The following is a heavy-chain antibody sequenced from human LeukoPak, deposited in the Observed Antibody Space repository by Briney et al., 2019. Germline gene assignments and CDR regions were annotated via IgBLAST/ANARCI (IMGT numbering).Heavy chain of an antibody. Sequence: GGSLRLSCAASGFTFSSYGMPWVRQAPGKGLEWVAVIWYDGSNKYYADSVKGRFTISRDNSKNTLYLQMNSLRAEDTAVYYCARGRVGYYDSSGYYYFDYWGQGTLVTVSS. V-gene: IGHV3-33*01. D-gene: IGHD3-22*01. CDR3: ARGRVGYYDSSGYYYFDY. CDR1: GFTFSSYG. CDR2: IWYDGSNK. J-gene: IGHJ4*02.